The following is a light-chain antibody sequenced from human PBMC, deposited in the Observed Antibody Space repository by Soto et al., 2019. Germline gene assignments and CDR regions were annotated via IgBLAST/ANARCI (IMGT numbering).Light chain of an antibody. J-gene: IGKJ1*01. Sequence: DTQMTQSPSTLSASVGDRVTITCRASQSISSWLAWYQQRPGRAPQLLIYKASTLKSGDPSRFSVGGSATEFTLTSSGLQADDFASDHCQRYGPSFTAFGQGTKV. CDR1: QSISSW. CDR3: QRYGPSFTA. V-gene: IGKV1-5*03. CDR2: KAS.